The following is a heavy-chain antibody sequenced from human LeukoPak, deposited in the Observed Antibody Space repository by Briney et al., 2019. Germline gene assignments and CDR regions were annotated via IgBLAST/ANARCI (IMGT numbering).Heavy chain of an antibody. D-gene: IGHD3-9*01. CDR2: ISSSSSYI. CDR3: AKDGTYYDILTGPFFDY. Sequence: PGGSLRLSCAASGFTFSSYSMNWVRQAPGKGLEWVSSISSSSSYIYYADSVKGRFTISRDNAKNSLYLQMNSLRAEDTALYYCAKDGTYYDILTGPFFDYWGQGTLVTVSS. J-gene: IGHJ4*02. V-gene: IGHV3-21*04. CDR1: GFTFSSYS.